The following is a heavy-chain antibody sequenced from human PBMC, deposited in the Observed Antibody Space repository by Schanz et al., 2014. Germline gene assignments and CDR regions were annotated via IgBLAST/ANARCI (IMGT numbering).Heavy chain of an antibody. CDR3: VRLDVHDY. CDR2: INLSGGST. CDR1: GGTFSSDT. D-gene: IGHD3-16*01. V-gene: IGHV1-46*03. J-gene: IGHJ4*02. Sequence: QVHLVQSGAEVKKPGSSVKVSCKASGGTFSSDTFSWVRQAPGQGLEWMGIINLSGGSTNNAQKFQGRVTMTRDTSTSTVYMELSSLRSEDTAVYYCVRLDVHDYWGQGTLVTVSA.